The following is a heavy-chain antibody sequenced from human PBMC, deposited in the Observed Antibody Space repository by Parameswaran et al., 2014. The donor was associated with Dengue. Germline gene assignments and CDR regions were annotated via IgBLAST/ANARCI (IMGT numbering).Heavy chain of an antibody. V-gene: IGHV3-23*01. Sequence: VRQAPGKGLEWVSAISDSGDGTYYTDSVKGRFTISRDNSKNILYLQMNGLRGGDTAIYFCAKTEWELGWFDPWGQGTLVTVSS. CDR2: ISDSGDGT. D-gene: IGHD1-26*01. J-gene: IGHJ5*02. CDR3: AKTEWELGWFDP.